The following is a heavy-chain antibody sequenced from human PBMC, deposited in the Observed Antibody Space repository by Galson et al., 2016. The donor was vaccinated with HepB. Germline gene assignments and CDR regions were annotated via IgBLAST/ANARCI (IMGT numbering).Heavy chain of an antibody. J-gene: IGHJ5*02. CDR1: GYTFTSNW. Sequence: QSGAEVKKPGESLKISCKTSGYTFTSNWISWVRQMPGKGLEWMGRIDPRDSDTSYSPSFQGHVIMSVDNSINTAYLHWSSLRASDTAMYFCARHWTAPGISGDWFDPWGQGTLVIVSS. V-gene: IGHV5-10-1*01. CDR3: ARHWTAPGISGDWFDP. CDR2: IDPRDSDT. D-gene: IGHD6-13*01.